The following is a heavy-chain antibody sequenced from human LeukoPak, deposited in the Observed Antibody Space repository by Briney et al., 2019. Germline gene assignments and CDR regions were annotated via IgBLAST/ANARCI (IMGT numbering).Heavy chain of an antibody. CDR1: GGTFSSYA. Sequence: SVKVSRKASGGTFSSYAISWVRQAPGQGLEWMGRIIPILGIANYAQKFQGRVTITADKSTSTAYMELSSLRSEDTAVYYCARDGFQQGLFDYWGQGTLVTVSS. CDR2: IIPILGIA. CDR3: ARDGFQQGLFDY. V-gene: IGHV1-69*04. D-gene: IGHD6-13*01. J-gene: IGHJ4*02.